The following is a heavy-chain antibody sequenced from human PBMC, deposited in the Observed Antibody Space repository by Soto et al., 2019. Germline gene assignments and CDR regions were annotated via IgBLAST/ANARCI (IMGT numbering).Heavy chain of an antibody. Sequence: GGSLRLSCAASGFTFSSYWMSWVRQAPGKGLEWVANIKQDGSEKYYVDSVKGRFTISRDNAKNSLYLQMNSLRAEDTAVYYCARDSRVTMVRGVMADAFDIWGQGTMVTVSS. D-gene: IGHD3-10*01. CDR1: GFTFSSYW. CDR3: ARDSRVTMVRGVMADAFDI. CDR2: IKQDGSEK. J-gene: IGHJ3*02. V-gene: IGHV3-7*05.